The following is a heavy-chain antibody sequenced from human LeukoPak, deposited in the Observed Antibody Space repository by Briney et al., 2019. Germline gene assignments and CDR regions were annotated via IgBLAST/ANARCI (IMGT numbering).Heavy chain of an antibody. D-gene: IGHD6-19*01. V-gene: IGHV3-30*04. CDR1: GFTFSSYA. CDR3: AALRNAYSSGSGHLP. CDR2: ISYDGSNK. Sequence: GGSLRLSCAASGFTFSSYAMHWVRQAPGKGLEWVAVISYDGSNKYYADSVKGRFTISRDNSKNTLYLQMSSLRAEDTAVYYCAALRNAYSSGSGHLPWGQGTLVTVSS. J-gene: IGHJ5*02.